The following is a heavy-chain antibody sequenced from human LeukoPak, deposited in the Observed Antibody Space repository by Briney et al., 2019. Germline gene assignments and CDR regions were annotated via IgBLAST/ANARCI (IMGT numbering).Heavy chain of an antibody. CDR1: GYIFTTYS. D-gene: IGHD3-3*01. Sequence: GASVKVSCKASGYIFTTYSISWVRQAPGQGLEWMGRISPYNGNTNYAQKLQGRVTLTTDTSTNTAYMELRSLRSDGTAVYYCARFSHYDLNYYYMDVWGKGTTVTVSS. CDR3: ARFSHYDLNYYYMDV. CDR2: ISPYNGNT. J-gene: IGHJ6*03. V-gene: IGHV1-18*01.